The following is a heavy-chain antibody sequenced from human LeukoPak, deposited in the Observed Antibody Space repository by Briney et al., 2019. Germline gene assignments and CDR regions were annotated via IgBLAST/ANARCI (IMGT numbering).Heavy chain of an antibody. Sequence: LSLTCAASGFTFNIYAMSWVRQAPGKGLEWVSSISSKSDYTFYAGSVKGRFTISRDNSRNTLYLQMNSLRAEDTAIYYCAKDRPNYYEGNGQYYRRDGDCWGQGTLVTVSS. CDR1: GFTFNIYA. CDR2: ISSKSDYT. V-gene: IGHV3-23*01. J-gene: IGHJ4*02. D-gene: IGHD3-22*01. CDR3: AKDRPNYYEGNGQYYRRDGDC.